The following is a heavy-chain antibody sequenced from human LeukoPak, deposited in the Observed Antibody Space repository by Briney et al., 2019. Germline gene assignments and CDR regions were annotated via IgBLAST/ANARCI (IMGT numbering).Heavy chain of an antibody. CDR3: AKDYGSGSSYYYMDV. V-gene: IGHV3-33*06. Sequence: PGGSLRLSCAASGFTSSSYGMHWLRQAPGKGLEWVAVIWYDGSNKYYADSVKGRFTISRDNSKNTLYLQMNSLRAEDTAVYYCAKDYGSGSSYYYMDVWGKGTTVTVSS. J-gene: IGHJ6*03. CDR2: IWYDGSNK. CDR1: GFTSSSYG. D-gene: IGHD3-10*01.